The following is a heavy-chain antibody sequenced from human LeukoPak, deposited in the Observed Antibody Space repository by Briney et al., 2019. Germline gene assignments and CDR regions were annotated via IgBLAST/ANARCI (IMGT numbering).Heavy chain of an antibody. CDR1: GGSISSYY. Sequence: PSETLSLTCTVSGGSISSYYWSWIRQPPGKGLEWIGEINHSGSTNYNPSLKSRVTISVDTSKNQFSLKLSSVTAADTAVYYCARVSGRWLQLDYWGQGTLVTVSS. CDR3: ARVSGRWLQLDY. D-gene: IGHD5-24*01. J-gene: IGHJ4*02. V-gene: IGHV4-34*01. CDR2: INHSGST.